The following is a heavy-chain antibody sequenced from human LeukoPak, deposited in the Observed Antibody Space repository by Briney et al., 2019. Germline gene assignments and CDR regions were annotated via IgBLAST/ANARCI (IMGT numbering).Heavy chain of an antibody. CDR2: INHSGNT. D-gene: IGHD1-26*01. V-gene: IGHV4-38-2*02. CDR3: ARSYRGAYSP. CDR1: GYSINSGDF. Sequence: SETLSLTCTVSGYSINSGDFWGWIRQPPGKGLEWIRSINHSGNTYHNPSLKSRVTMSVDTSKNQFSLKLRSVTAADTAMYFCARSYRGAYSPWGQGTLVTVSS. J-gene: IGHJ5*02.